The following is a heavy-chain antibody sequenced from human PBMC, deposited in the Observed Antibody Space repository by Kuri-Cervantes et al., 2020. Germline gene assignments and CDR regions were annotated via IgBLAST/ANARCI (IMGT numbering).Heavy chain of an antibody. CDR3: ARVPDSSSWYVGGADYYYYGMDV. V-gene: IGHV4-39*07. J-gene: IGHJ6*02. CDR2: IYYSGST. CDR1: DGSISSSTYY. Sequence: SETLSLTCTASDGSISSSTYYWGWIRQPPGKGLEWIGSIYYSGSTYYNPSLKSRVTISVDTSKNQFSLKLSSVTAADTAVYYCARVPDSSSWYVGGADYYYYGMDVWGQGTTVTVSS. D-gene: IGHD6-13*01.